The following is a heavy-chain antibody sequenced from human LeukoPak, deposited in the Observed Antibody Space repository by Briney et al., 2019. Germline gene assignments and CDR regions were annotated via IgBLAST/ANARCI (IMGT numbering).Heavy chain of an antibody. CDR2: MNPNSGNT. V-gene: IGHV1-8*01. D-gene: IGHD3-10*01. CDR1: GYTFTSYD. Sequence: ASVKVSCKASGYTFTSYDINWVRQAPGQGLEWMGWMNPNSGNTGYAQKFQGRVTMTRNTSISTAYVELSSLRSEDTAVYYCAREKLDYYGSGSYYDYYYYMDVWGKGTTVTVSS. J-gene: IGHJ6*03. CDR3: AREKLDYYGSGSYYDYYYYMDV.